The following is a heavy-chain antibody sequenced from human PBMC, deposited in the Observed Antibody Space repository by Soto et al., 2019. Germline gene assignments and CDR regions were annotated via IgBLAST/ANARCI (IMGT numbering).Heavy chain of an antibody. CDR1: GFTFSSYS. CDR3: ARGGITGTRGDYYYYMDV. J-gene: IGHJ6*03. Sequence: GGSLRLSCAASGFTFSSYSMNWVRQAPGKGLEWASYISSSSSTIYYADSVKGRFTISRDNAKNSLYLQMNSLRAEDTAVYYCARGGITGTRGDYYYYMDVWGKGTTVTVSS. CDR2: ISSSSSTI. D-gene: IGHD1-7*01. V-gene: IGHV3-48*01.